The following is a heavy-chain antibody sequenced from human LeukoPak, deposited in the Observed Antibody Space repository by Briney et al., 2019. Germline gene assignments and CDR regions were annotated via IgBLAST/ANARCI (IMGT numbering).Heavy chain of an antibody. CDR3: ARGRGYSYGWVDYYYYYYMDV. CDR1: GYTFTSYD. J-gene: IGHJ6*03. D-gene: IGHD5-18*01. CDR2: MNPNSGNT. V-gene: IGHV1-8*01. Sequence: ASVKVSCKASGYTFTSYDINWVRQATGQGLEWMGWMNPNSGNTGYAQKFQGRVTMTRNTSISTAYMELSSLRSEDTAVYYCARGRGYSYGWVDYYYYYYMDVWGKGTTVTISS.